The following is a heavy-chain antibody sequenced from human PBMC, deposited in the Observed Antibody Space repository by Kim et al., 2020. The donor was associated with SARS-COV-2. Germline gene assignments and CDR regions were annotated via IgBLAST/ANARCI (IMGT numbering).Heavy chain of an antibody. V-gene: IGHV1-69*13. D-gene: IGHD4-17*01. Sequence: SVKVSCKASGGTFSSYAISWVRQAPGQGLEWMGGIIPIFGTANYAQKFQGRVTITADESTSTAYMELSSLRSEDTAVYYCSIHGDYYYYYYGMDVWGQGTTVTVSS. CDR3: SIHGDYYYYYYGMDV. CDR2: IIPIFGTA. J-gene: IGHJ6*02. CDR1: GGTFSSYA.